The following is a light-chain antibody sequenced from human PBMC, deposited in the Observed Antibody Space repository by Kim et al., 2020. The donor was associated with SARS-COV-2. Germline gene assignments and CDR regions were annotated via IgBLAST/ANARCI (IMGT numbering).Light chain of an antibody. Sequence: QTITSSSTATSSDVGCYDFVSCYQQHPAEAPKLMIYGVSHRPAVVSNRFSGSKSGNTASLTISGLQAEDEADYYCGSYTSSYTLVFGGGTQLTVL. CDR3: GSYTSSYTLV. CDR2: GVS. V-gene: IGLV2-14*03. CDR1: SSDVGCYDF. J-gene: IGLJ2*01.